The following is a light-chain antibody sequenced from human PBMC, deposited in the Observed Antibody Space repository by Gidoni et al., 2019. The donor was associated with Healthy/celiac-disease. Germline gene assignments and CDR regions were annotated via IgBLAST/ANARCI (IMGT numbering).Light chain of an antibody. J-gene: IGKJ2*01. Sequence: DMQMTQSPSSLSASVGDRVTITCRARQSISSYLNWYQQKPGKAPKLLIYAASSLQSGVPSRFSGRGSGTDFTLTISSLQPQDFATYYCQQSYNTPPYTFGQGTKLEIK. CDR3: QQSYNTPPYT. CDR2: AAS. CDR1: QSISSY. V-gene: IGKV1-39*01.